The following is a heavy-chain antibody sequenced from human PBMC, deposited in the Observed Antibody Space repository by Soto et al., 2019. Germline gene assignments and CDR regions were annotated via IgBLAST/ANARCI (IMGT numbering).Heavy chain of an antibody. V-gene: IGHV3-33*01. Sequence: QMQLVESGGGVVQPGRSLRLSCAASGFTFNNHGMHWVRQAPGKGLEWVAVIWNDGTGYYYANSVKGRFTISRDNSKKTLYVQRGSMRADDTAVSYCARRQMSTPKRTAAYARGGMDLWGQGTMVTVSS. CDR3: ARRQMSTPKRTAAYARGGMDL. J-gene: IGHJ6*02. CDR1: GFTFNNHG. D-gene: IGHD2-2*01. CDR2: IWNDGTGY.